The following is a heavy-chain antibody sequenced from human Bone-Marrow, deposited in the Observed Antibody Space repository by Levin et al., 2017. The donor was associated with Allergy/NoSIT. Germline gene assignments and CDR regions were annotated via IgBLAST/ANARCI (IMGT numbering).Heavy chain of an antibody. CDR3: ARGRGRYCSSTSCQSNWFDT. Sequence: SQTLSLTCAVYGGSFSGYYWSWIRQPPGKGLEWIGEINHSGSTNYNPSLKSRVTISVDTSKNQFSLKLSSVTAADTAVYYCARGRGRYCSSTSCQSNWFDTWGQGTLVTVSS. D-gene: IGHD2-2*01. CDR2: INHSGST. V-gene: IGHV4-34*01. J-gene: IGHJ5*02. CDR1: GGSFSGYY.